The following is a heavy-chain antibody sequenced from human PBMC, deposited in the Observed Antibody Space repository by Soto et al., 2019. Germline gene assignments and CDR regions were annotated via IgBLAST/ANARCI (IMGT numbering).Heavy chain of an antibody. D-gene: IGHD2-15*01. V-gene: IGHV1-18*01. CDR2: ISAYNGNT. Sequence: ASVKVSCKASGYTFTSYGISWVRQAPGQGLEWMGWISAYNGNTNYAQKLQGRVTMTTDTSTSTAYMELSRLRSDDTAVYYCARGSYCSGGSCYSPDFDYWGQGTLVTVSS. J-gene: IGHJ4*02. CDR1: GYTFTSYG. CDR3: ARGSYCSGGSCYSPDFDY.